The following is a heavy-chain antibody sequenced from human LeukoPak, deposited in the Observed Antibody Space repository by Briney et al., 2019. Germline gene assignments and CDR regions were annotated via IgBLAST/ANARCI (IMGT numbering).Heavy chain of an antibody. CDR3: ARIYCSSTNCYFFDY. Sequence: ASVKVSCKASGYTFTDYYMHWVRQAPGQGLEWMGWINPNRGGTNYAQKFQGRVTTTRDTSISTAYMELSRLRSDDTAVYYCARIYCSSTNCYFFDYWGQGTLVTVSS. V-gene: IGHV1-2*02. CDR1: GYTFTDYY. J-gene: IGHJ4*02. CDR2: INPNRGGT. D-gene: IGHD2-2*01.